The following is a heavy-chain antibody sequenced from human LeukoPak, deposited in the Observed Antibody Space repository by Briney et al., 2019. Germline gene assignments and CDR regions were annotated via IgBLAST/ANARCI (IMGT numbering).Heavy chain of an antibody. CDR1: GFTFSSYK. J-gene: IGHJ5*02. V-gene: IGHV3-48*03. Sequence: GGSLRLSCAASGFTFSSYKMNWVRQAPGKGLEWVSYISSSGSTIYYADSVKGRFTISRDNAKNSLSLQMNSLRAEDTAVYFCARNRNLVGPNNWFDPWGQGTLATVSS. CDR2: ISSSGSTI. D-gene: IGHD1-26*01. CDR3: ARNRNLVGPNNWFDP.